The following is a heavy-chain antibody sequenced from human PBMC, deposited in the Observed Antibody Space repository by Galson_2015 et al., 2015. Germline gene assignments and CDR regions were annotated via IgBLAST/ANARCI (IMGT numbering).Heavy chain of an antibody. V-gene: IGHV1-46*01. J-gene: IGHJ6*02. CDR1: GYTFTSYY. CDR3: ARARYSSSWYVNYYYYGMDV. CDR2: INPSGGST. D-gene: IGHD6-13*01. Sequence: SVKVSCKASGYTFTSYYMHWVRQAPGQGLEWMGIINPSGGSTSYAQKFQGRVTMTRDTSTSTVYMELSSLRSEDTAVHYCARARYSSSWYVNYYYYGMDVWGQGTTVTVS.